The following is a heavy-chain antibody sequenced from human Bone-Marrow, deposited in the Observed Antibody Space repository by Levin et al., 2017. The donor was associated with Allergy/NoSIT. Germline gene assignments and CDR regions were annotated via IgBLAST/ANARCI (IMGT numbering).Heavy chain of an antibody. CDR2: ISSSGSSI. V-gene: IGHV3-11*01. CDR3: ARGGGSYGYVIH. J-gene: IGHJ4*02. D-gene: IGHD5-18*01. Sequence: PGESLKISCAASGFTFSDYYMSWIRQAPGKGLEWVSYISSSGSSIYYADSVKGRITISRDNAKNSLYLQMNSLRAEDTAMYYCARGGGSYGYVIHWGQGTLVTVSS. CDR1: GFTFSDYY.